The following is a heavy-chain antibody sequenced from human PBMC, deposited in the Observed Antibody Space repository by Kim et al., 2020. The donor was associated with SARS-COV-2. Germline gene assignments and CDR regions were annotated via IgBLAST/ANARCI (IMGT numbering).Heavy chain of an antibody. J-gene: IGHJ3*02. V-gene: IGHV3-7*01. Sequence: YGNSLRGRFTICTDHGKNSLYLQWSSLAAEDTAVYYCARGGLFYSFDIWGQGTLVSVAS. CDR3: ARGGLFYSFDI. D-gene: IGHD3-10*01.